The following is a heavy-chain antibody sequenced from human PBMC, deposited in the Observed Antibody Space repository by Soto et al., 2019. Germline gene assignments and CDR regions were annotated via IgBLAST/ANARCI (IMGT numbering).Heavy chain of an antibody. J-gene: IGHJ6*02. Sequence: SGYTLTELSMHWVRQAPGKGLEWVAVIWNDGNGYYYANSVKGRFTISRDNSKNTLYLQMSSLRVEDTAVYYCARRQISPPTRGAASARGGMDVWGQGTTVTVSS. CDR1: GYTLTELS. CDR3: ARRQISPPTRGAASARGGMDV. D-gene: IGHD6-13*01. V-gene: IGHV3-33*01. CDR2: IWNDGNGY.